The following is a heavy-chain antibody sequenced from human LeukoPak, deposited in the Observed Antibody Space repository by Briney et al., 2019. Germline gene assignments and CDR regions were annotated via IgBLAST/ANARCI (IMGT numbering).Heavy chain of an antibody. D-gene: IGHD3-3*01. V-gene: IGHV3-23*01. J-gene: IGHJ4*02. CDR1: GSTFSSYA. Sequence: GGSLRLSCVASGSTFSSYAMSWVRQAPGKGLEWVSTISDSGDNTYYADSVKGRFTISRDNSKNTLYLQMNSLRAEDTAVYYCAKANSITIFGVISPVDYWGQGTLVTVSS. CDR2: ISDSGDNT. CDR3: AKANSITIFGVISPVDY.